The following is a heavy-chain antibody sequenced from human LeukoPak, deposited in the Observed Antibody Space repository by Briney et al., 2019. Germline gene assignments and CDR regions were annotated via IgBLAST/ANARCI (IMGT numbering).Heavy chain of an antibody. CDR1: GGSISSGDYY. CDR3: ARRSSGRPVDY. J-gene: IGHJ4*02. V-gene: IGHV4-30-4*01. CDR2: IYYSGST. Sequence: KPSETLSLTCTVSGGSISSGDYYWSWIRQPPGKGLEWIGYIYYSGSTYYNPSLKSRVTISVDTSKNQFSLRLSSVTAADTAVYYCARRSSGRPVDYWGQGTLVTVSS. D-gene: IGHD3-3*01.